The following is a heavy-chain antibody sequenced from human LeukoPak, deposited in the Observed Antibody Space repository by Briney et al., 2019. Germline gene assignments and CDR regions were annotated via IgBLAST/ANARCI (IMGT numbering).Heavy chain of an antibody. CDR1: GCTFDEYG. V-gene: IGHV3-20*04. CDR3: ARRYSSSWYYFDY. Sequence: GLSVRVSCAACGCTFDEYGRRLVRLDPGNALKWAAGINWNGGSTGYADSVKGRFTISRDNAKNSLYLQMNSLRAEDTALYYCARRYSSSWYYFDYSGQGTLVTVSS. D-gene: IGHD6-13*01. J-gene: IGHJ4*02. CDR2: INWNGGST.